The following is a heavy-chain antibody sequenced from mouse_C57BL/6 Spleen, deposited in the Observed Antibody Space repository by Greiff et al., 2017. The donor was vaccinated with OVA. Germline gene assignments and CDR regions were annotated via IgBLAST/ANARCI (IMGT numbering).Heavy chain of an antibody. J-gene: IGHJ1*03. CDR2: INPNNGGT. D-gene: IGHD3-2*02. CDR3: ARGQLRLHWYFDV. V-gene: IGHV1-26*01. CDR1: GYTFTDYY. Sequence: EVQLQQSGPELVKPGASVKISCKASGYTFTDYYMNWVKQSHGKSLEWIGDINPNNGGTSYNQKFKGKATLTVDKSSSTAYMELRSLTSEDSAVYYCARGQLRLHWYFDVWGTGTTVTVSS.